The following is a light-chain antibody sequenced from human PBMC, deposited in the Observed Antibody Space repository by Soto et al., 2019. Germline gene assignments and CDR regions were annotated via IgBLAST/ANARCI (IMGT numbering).Light chain of an antibody. J-gene: IGKJ2*01. CDR2: AAS. Sequence: IQMTQSPSSLSASVGDRVTITCRASQSISTYLNWYQQKPGKAPKLLISAASSLQSGVPSRFSGSGSGTDFTLAISSLQPEDFATYYCQQSYSTQYTFGQGTKLEIK. CDR1: QSISTY. CDR3: QQSYSTQYT. V-gene: IGKV1-39*01.